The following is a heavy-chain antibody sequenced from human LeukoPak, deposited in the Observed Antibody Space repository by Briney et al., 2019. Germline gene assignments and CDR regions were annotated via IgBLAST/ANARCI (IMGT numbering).Heavy chain of an antibody. CDR1: GSTFSTYG. CDR2: IRFDGSNK. D-gene: IGHD2-21*02. J-gene: IGHJ4*02. V-gene: IGHV3-30*02. CDR3: AGSLAYCGGDCRLGDY. Sequence: GGSLRLSCTASGSTFSTYGMHWVRQAPGKGLEWVAFIRFDGSNKYYSDSVKGRFTISRDNSKNTLYLQMSSLRAEDTAVYYCAGSLAYCGGDCRLGDYWGQGTLVTVSS.